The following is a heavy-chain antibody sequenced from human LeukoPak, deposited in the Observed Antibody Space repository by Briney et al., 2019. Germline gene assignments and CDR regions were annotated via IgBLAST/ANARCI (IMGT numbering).Heavy chain of an antibody. CDR3: ARVFGYSSSWYEGHYYYYYYGMDV. D-gene: IGHD6-13*01. CDR1: GGSFSGYY. Sequence: SETLSLTCAVYGGSFSGYYWSWIRQPPGKGLEWIGEINHSGSTNYNPSLKSRVTISVDTSKNQFSLKLSSVTAADTAVYYCARVFGYSSSWYEGHYYYYYYGMDVWGQGTTVTVSS. CDR2: INHSGST. J-gene: IGHJ6*02. V-gene: IGHV4-34*01.